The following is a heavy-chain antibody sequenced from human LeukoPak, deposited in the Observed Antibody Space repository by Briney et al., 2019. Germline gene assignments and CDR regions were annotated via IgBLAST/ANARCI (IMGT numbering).Heavy chain of an antibody. Sequence: ASVKVSCKASGGTFSSYASSWVRQAPGQGLEWMGRIIPILGIANYAQKFQGRVTITADKSTSTAYMELSSLRSEDTAVYYCAREIETYYYDSSGYGSAFDIWGQGTMVTVSS. CDR2: IIPILGIA. D-gene: IGHD3-22*01. CDR3: AREIETYYYDSSGYGSAFDI. J-gene: IGHJ3*02. V-gene: IGHV1-69*04. CDR1: GGTFSSYA.